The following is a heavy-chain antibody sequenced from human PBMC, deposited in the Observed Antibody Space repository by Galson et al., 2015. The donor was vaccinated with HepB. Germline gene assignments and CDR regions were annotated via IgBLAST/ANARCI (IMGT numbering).Heavy chain of an antibody. CDR3: ARDETLTGYSHPYGMDV. CDR1: GGTFSSYA. CDR2: IIPIFGTA. D-gene: IGHD3-9*01. J-gene: IGHJ6*02. V-gene: IGHV1-69*13. Sequence: SVKVSCKASGGTFSSYAISWVRQAPGQGLEWMGGIIPIFGTANYAQKFQGRVTITADESTSTAYMELSSLRSEDTAVYYCARDETLTGYSHPYGMDVWGQGTTVTVSS.